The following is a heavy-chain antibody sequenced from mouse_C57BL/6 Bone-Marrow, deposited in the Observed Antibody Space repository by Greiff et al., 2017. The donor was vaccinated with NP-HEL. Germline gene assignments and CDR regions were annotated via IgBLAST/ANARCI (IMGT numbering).Heavy chain of an antibody. CDR2: IHPNSGST. CDR1: GYTFTSYW. Sequence: QVQLQQPGAELVKPGASVKLSCKASGYTFTSYWMHWVKQRPGQGLEWIGMIHPNSGSTNYNEKFKSKATLTVDKSSSTAYMQLSSLTSEDSAVYYCARGLLWLRPDYYAMDYWGQGASVT. V-gene: IGHV1-64*01. D-gene: IGHD2-2*01. J-gene: IGHJ4*01. CDR3: ARGLLWLRPDYYAMDY.